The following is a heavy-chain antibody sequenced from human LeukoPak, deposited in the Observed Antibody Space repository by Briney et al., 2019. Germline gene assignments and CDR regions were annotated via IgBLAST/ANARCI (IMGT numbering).Heavy chain of an antibody. CDR3: AKDLELYGDYEFFDY. D-gene: IGHD4-17*01. J-gene: IGHJ4*02. Sequence: TGGSLRLSCAASGFTFSSSAMTWVRQAPGKGLEWVSSISGSGGSTYYADSVKGRFTISRDNSKNTLYLQMNSLRAEDTAVYYCAKDLELYGDYEFFDYWGQGTLVTVSS. CDR2: ISGSGGST. V-gene: IGHV3-23*01. CDR1: GFTFSSSA.